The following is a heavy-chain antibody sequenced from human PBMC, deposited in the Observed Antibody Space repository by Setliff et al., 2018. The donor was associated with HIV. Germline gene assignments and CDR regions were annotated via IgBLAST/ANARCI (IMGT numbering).Heavy chain of an antibody. CDR1: GFPFSGSA. Sequence: GGSLRLSCAASGFPFSGSAIHWVRRASGKGLEWVGRIRSKANSYATMYAASVKGRFAISRDDSNNTAYLQMNSLEIEDTAVYYCARQGVAGYYYYYMDVWGKGTTVTVSS. J-gene: IGHJ6*03. V-gene: IGHV3-73*01. CDR3: ARQGVAGYYYYYMDV. CDR2: IRSKANSYAT. D-gene: IGHD2-15*01.